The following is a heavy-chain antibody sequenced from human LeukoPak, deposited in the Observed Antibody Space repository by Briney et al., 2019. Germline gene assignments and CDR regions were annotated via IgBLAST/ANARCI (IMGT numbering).Heavy chain of an antibody. CDR3: ARPTSYYYGSGSFPTPDAFDI. CDR2: IYYSGST. D-gene: IGHD3-10*01. CDR1: GGSISSSSYY. V-gene: IGHV4-39*01. J-gene: IGHJ3*02. Sequence: PSETLSLTCTVSGGSISSSSYYWGWIRQPPGKGLEWIGSIYYSGSTYCNPSLKSRVTISVDTSKKQFSLKLRSVTAADTAVYYCARPTSYYYGSGSFPTPDAFDIWGQGTMVTVSS.